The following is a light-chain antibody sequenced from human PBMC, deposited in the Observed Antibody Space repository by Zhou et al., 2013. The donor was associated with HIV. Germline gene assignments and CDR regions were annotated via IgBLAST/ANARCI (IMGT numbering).Light chain of an antibody. CDR1: QDIRDA. V-gene: IGKV1-39*01. CDR3: QQSYSTILT. J-gene: IGKJ4*01. CDR2: DAS. Sequence: DVRMTQSPSSLSASVGDRVTITCRASQDIRDALGWHQQTPGKAPKRLIFDASSLQSGVPSRFSGSGSGTDFTLTISSLQPEDFATYYCQQSYSTILTFGGGTKVEIK.